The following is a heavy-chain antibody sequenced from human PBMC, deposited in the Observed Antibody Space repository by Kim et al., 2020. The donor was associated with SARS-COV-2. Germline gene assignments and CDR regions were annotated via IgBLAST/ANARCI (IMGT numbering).Heavy chain of an antibody. CDR3: ARPVYCSATTCSGPFEF. CDR2: INHSGTT. V-gene: IGHV4-34*01. J-gene: IGHJ1*01. D-gene: IGHD2-15*01. Sequence: SETLSLTCAVYGGSLRNYYWSWIRQPPGKGLEWIGEINHSGTTSYNPSLKSRVILSVDTSKNQFSLRLTSVNAADTAVYYCARPVYCSATTCSGPFEFWGQGNLVTVSA. CDR1: GGSLRNYY.